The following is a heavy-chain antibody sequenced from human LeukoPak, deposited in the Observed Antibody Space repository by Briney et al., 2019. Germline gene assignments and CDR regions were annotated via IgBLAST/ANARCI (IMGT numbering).Heavy chain of an antibody. CDR3: ARDVSATGGKDY. CDR2: INQDGSHK. CDR1: RFTFSSYW. V-gene: IGHV3-7*01. Sequence: GGSLRLSCTASRFTFSSYWMNWVRQAPGKGLEWVANINQDGSHKYYVDSVKGRFTISRDNAKKSLYLQMNTLRAEDTAVYYCARDVSATGGKDYWGQGTLVTVSS. J-gene: IGHJ4*02. D-gene: IGHD1-14*01.